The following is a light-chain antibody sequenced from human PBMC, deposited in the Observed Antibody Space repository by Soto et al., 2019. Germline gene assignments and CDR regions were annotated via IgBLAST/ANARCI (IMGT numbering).Light chain of an antibody. CDR3: QQRSDWPPSLT. Sequence: EIVLTQSPATLSLSPGERATLSCRASQSVSSSLAWYQQKPGQAPRLLLYAASNRATGIPTRFSGSGSGTDFTLTISSLEPEDFGVYYCQQRSDWPPSLTFGGGTKVEIK. V-gene: IGKV3-11*01. CDR2: AAS. J-gene: IGKJ4*01. CDR1: QSVSSS.